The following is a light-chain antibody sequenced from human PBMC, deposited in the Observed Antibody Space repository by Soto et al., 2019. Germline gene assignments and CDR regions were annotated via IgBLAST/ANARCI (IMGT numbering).Light chain of an antibody. Sequence: DIQMTQSPSTLSASVGDRVTITCRASQSISSWLAWYQQKPGKAPKLLIYDASSLESGVPSRFSGSGSGTEFTLTISSLQPEDFAIYYCQQFSNYPHVFGQGTRLEIK. J-gene: IGKJ5*01. CDR3: QQFSNYPHV. V-gene: IGKV1-5*01. CDR2: DAS. CDR1: QSISSW.